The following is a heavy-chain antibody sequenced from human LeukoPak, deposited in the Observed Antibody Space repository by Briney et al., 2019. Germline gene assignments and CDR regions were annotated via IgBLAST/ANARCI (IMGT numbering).Heavy chain of an antibody. Sequence: GASVTVSCKASGYTFTGYYMHWVRQAPGQGLEWMGRINPNSGGTSYAQKFQGRVTMTRDTSISTAYMELSRLRSDDTAVYYCAREKVDYDILTFDYYYYYGMDVWGQGTTVTVSS. CDR3: AREKVDYDILTFDYYYYYGMDV. CDR2: INPNSGGT. V-gene: IGHV1-2*06. J-gene: IGHJ6*02. CDR1: GYTFTGYY. D-gene: IGHD3-9*01.